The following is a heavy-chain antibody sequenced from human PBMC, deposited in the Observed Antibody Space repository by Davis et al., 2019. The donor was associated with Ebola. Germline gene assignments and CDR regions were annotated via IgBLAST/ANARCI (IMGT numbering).Heavy chain of an antibody. CDR2: ITSSGIM. J-gene: IGHJ4*02. CDR3: ARDDVAVAGRDFDY. Sequence: PGGSLRLSCAASGFNFNSYDMSWVRQAPGKGLEWLSYITSSGIMTYADSVKGRFTISRDNARSSLYLQMNSLRADDTAVYYCARDDVAVAGRDFDYWGQGTLVTVSS. D-gene: IGHD6-19*01. V-gene: IGHV3-69-1*01. CDR1: GFNFNSYD.